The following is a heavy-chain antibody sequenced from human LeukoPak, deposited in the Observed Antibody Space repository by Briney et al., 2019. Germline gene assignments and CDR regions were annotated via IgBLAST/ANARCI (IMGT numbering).Heavy chain of an antibody. J-gene: IGHJ4*02. Sequence: GGSPRLSCAASGFTFSSYAMSWVRQAPGKGLEWVSAISGSGGSTYYADSVKGRFTIPRDNSKNTLYLQMNSLRAEDTAVYYCAKTGIAVAGTDYWGQGTLVTVSS. D-gene: IGHD6-19*01. CDR2: ISGSGGST. CDR1: GFTFSSYA. V-gene: IGHV3-23*01. CDR3: AKTGIAVAGTDY.